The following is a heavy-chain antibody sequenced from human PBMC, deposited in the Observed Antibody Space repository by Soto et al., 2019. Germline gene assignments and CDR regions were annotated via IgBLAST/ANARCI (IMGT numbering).Heavy chain of an antibody. V-gene: IGHV4-59*01. D-gene: IGHD3-22*01. Sequence: SETLSLTCTVSAGSITASYWSWIRQPLGKALEWIGYISYRGSTNYNPSLKSRLTISIDTSKSQISLKLTSMTTADTAVYYCASSGIVGREVNTWFDPWGQGTLVTVS. CDR2: ISYRGST. J-gene: IGHJ5*02. CDR3: ASSGIVGREVNTWFDP. CDR1: AGSITASY.